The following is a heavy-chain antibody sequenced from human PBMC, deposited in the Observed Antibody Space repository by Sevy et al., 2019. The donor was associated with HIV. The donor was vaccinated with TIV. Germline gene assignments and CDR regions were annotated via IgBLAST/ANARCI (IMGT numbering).Heavy chain of an antibody. Sequence: SETLSLTCAVYGGSFSGYYWSWIRQPPGKGLEWIGEINHSGSTNHNPSLKSRVTISVDTSKNQFSLKLSSVTAADTAVYYCARVAGEWELPYDYWGQGTLVTVSS. CDR1: GGSFSGYY. CDR3: ARVAGEWELPYDY. CDR2: INHSGST. J-gene: IGHJ4*02. V-gene: IGHV4-34*01. D-gene: IGHD1-26*01.